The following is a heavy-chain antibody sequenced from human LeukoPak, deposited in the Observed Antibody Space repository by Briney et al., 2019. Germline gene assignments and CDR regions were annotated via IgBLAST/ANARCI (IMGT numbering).Heavy chain of an antibody. V-gene: IGHV1-69*01. CDR1: GGTFSSYA. CDR2: IIPIFGTA. Sequence: ASVKVSCKASGGTFSSYAISWVRQAPGQGLEWMGGIIPIFGTANYAQKFQGRVTITADESTSTAYMELSSLRSEDMAVYYCARDDPFYGSGVIDYWGQGTLVTVSS. J-gene: IGHJ4*02. CDR3: ARDDPFYGSGVIDY. D-gene: IGHD3-10*01.